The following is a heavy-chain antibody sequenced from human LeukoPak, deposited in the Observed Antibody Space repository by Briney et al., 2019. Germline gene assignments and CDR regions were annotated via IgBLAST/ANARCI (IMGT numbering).Heavy chain of an antibody. J-gene: IGHJ6*03. V-gene: IGHV1-69*05. CDR3: ASTLDYYYYIAV. CDR1: GGTFSSYA. CDR2: IIPIFGTA. Sequence: GASVKVSCKASGGTFSSYAISWVRQAPGQGLEWMGGIIPIFGTANYAQKFQGRVTITTDESTSTAYMELSSLRSEDTAVYYCASTLDYYYYIAVWGKGTTVTVSS. D-gene: IGHD1-1*01.